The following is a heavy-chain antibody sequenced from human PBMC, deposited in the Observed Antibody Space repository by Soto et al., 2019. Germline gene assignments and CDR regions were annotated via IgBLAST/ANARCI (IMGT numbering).Heavy chain of an antibody. Sequence: SETLSLTCAVSGYSISSGYYWGWIRQPPGKGLEWIGSTYHSGSTYYNPSLKSRVTISVDTSKNQFSLKLSSVTAADTAVYYCARVGNNWNLRWFDPWGQGTLVTVSS. CDR3: ARVGNNWNLRWFDP. J-gene: IGHJ5*02. CDR2: TYHSGST. V-gene: IGHV4-38-2*01. CDR1: GYSISSGYY. D-gene: IGHD1-20*01.